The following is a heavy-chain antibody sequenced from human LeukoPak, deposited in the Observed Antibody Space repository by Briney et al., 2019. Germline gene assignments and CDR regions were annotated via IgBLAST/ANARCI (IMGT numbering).Heavy chain of an antibody. D-gene: IGHD1-26*01. CDR2: ISHSEST. CDR1: DGSFSDYD. V-gene: IGHV4-34*01. CDR3: ARGLAGATSHRYFDY. J-gene: IGHJ4*02. Sequence: SESLSLTCTVYDGSFSDYDRTWIRQPPGKGLEWMEEISHSESTNYNPSLKSRVTISVDTSKNQFSLKLSSVTAADTAVYYCARGLAGATSHRYFDYWGQGTLVTVSS.